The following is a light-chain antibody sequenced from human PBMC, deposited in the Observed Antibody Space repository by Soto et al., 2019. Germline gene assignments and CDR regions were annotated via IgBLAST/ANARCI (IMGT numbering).Light chain of an antibody. J-gene: IGKJ1*01. CDR1: QSVSSY. CDR2: DAS. CDR3: QQYGSSPPT. V-gene: IGKV3-20*01. Sequence: PGERATLSCRASQSVSSYLAWYQQKPGQAPRLLIYDASNRATGTPDRFSGSGSGTDFTLTINRLEPEDFALYYCQQYGSSPPTFGQGTKVDIK.